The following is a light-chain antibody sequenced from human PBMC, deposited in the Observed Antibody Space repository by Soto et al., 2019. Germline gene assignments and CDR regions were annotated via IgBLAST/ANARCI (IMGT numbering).Light chain of an antibody. J-gene: IGKJ4*01. CDR3: QQYYSTPT. CDR2: WAS. V-gene: IGKV4-1*01. Sequence: DIVMTQSPDSLAVSLGERATINCKSSQSVLYSSNNKNYLAWYQQKPGQPPKLLIYWASTRESGVPDRFSGSGSGTDFTLTISSLQAEDVAVYYCQQYYSTPTFGARTKVEIK. CDR1: QSVLYSSNNKNY.